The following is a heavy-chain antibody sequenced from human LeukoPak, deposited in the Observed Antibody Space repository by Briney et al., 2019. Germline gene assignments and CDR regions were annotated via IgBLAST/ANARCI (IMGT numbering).Heavy chain of an antibody. V-gene: IGHV3-74*01. CDR1: GFTFTNYW. Sequence: PGGSLRLSCAASGFTFTNYWMHWVRHTPGKGLVWVSRLNRDGSTATYAESVKGRFTISRDNARNTVYLQMNSLRAEDTAVYYCASDKIVGASKHDYWGQGTLVTVSS. D-gene: IGHD1-26*01. CDR3: ASDKIVGASKHDY. J-gene: IGHJ4*02. CDR2: LNRDGSTA.